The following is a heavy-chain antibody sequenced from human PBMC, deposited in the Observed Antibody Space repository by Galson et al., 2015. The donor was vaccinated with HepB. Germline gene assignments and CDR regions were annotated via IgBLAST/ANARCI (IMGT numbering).Heavy chain of an antibody. V-gene: IGHV3-48*02. J-gene: IGHJ6*02. Sequence: SLRLSCAASGFTFSSYSMNWVRQAPGKGLEWVSYISSSSSTIYYADSVKGRFTISRDNAKNSLYLQMSSLRDEDTAVYYCARDHDYYDSSGYYPPGWYGMDVWGQGTTVTVSS. D-gene: IGHD3-22*01. CDR1: GFTFSSYS. CDR3: ARDHDYYDSSGYYPPGWYGMDV. CDR2: ISSSSSTI.